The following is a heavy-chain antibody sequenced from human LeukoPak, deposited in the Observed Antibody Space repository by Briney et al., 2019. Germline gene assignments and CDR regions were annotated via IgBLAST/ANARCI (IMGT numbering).Heavy chain of an antibody. CDR1: GFTFSRYW. J-gene: IGHJ4*02. D-gene: IGHD1-26*01. Sequence: GGSLRLSCAASGFTFSRYWMHWVRQAPGKGLVWVSRINSDGSSTSYADSVKGRFTISRDNSKNTLYLQMNSLRAEDTAVYYCAKFVIVGATTNYYFDYWGQGTLVTVSS. CDR2: INSDGSST. V-gene: IGHV3-74*01. CDR3: AKFVIVGATTNYYFDY.